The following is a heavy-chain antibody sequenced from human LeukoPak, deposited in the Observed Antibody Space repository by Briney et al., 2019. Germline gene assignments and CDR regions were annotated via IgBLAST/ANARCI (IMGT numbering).Heavy chain of an antibody. CDR2: IYYSGST. J-gene: IGHJ4*02. CDR3: ARGRYFDY. Sequence: SETLSLTCTVSGGSISSSSYYWGWIRQPPGKGLEWIGSIYYSGSTYYNPSLKSRVTISVDTSKNQFSLKLSSVTAADTAVYYCARGRYFDYWGQGTLVTVSS. CDR1: GGSISSSSYY. V-gene: IGHV4-39*07.